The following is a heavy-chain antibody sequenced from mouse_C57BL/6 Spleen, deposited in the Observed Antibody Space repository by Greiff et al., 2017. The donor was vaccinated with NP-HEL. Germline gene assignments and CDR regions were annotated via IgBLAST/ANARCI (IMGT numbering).Heavy chain of an antibody. Sequence: EVQRVESGGGLVKPGGFLKLSCAASGFTFSSYAMSWVRQTPEKRLEWVATISDGGSYTYYPDNVKGRFTISRDNAKNNLYLQMSHLKSEDTAMYYCARESNLFDYWGQGTTLTVSS. CDR3: ARESNLFDY. CDR2: ISDGGSYT. D-gene: IGHD6-1*01. CDR1: GFTFSSYA. V-gene: IGHV5-4*01. J-gene: IGHJ2*01.